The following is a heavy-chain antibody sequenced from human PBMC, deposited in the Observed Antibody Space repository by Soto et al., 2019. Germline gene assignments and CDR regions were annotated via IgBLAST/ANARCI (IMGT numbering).Heavy chain of an antibody. Sequence: ASVKVSCKASGYTFTSYDINWVRQATGQGLEWMGWMNPNSGNTGYAQKFQGRVTMTRNTSISTAYMELSSLRSEDTAVYYCARKYYDFWRSGYYMDVWGKGTTVTVSS. CDR1: GYTFTSYD. V-gene: IGHV1-8*01. CDR2: MNPNSGNT. CDR3: ARKYYDFWRSGYYMDV. D-gene: IGHD3-3*01. J-gene: IGHJ6*03.